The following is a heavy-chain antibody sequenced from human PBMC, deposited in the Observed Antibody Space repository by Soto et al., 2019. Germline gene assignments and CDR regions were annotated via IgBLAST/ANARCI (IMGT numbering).Heavy chain of an antibody. D-gene: IGHD3-16*01. Sequence: QVQLQESGPGLVKPSQTLSLTCTVSGGSIGSGDYYWTWIRQHPGRGLEWIGYIYDNGDTYYNPSLKSRVTISADTSKNQFSLRLRSVTAADSAVYYFARAYDYDATKNEGFDIWGQGTLVTVSS. CDR3: ARAYDYDATKNEGFDI. V-gene: IGHV4-31*03. CDR1: GGSIGSGDYY. J-gene: IGHJ3*02. CDR2: IYDNGDT.